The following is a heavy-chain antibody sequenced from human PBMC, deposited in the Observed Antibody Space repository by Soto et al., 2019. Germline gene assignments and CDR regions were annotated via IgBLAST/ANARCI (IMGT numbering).Heavy chain of an antibody. V-gene: IGHV3-7*01. CDR1: GFTFSSYW. CDR2: RKQDGGEK. J-gene: IGHJ6*03. Sequence: EVQLVESGEGLVQPGGSLRLSCAASGFTFSSYWMSWVRQAPGKGLEWVANRKQDGGEKYYVDSVKGRFTISRDNAKNSLYLQMNSLRAEDTAVYYCARDGHDYDFWSGYYTDYYYMHVWGKGTTVTVSS. CDR3: ARDGHDYDFWSGYYTDYYYMHV. D-gene: IGHD3-3*01.